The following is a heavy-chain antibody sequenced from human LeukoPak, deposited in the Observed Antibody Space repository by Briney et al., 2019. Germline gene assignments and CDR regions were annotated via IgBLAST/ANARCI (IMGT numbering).Heavy chain of an antibody. CDR3: AKAPFCGGGSCYKTFDY. J-gene: IGHJ4*02. D-gene: IGHD2-15*01. CDR1: GYTFTGYY. CDR2: INPNSGGT. Sequence: ASVKISCKASGYTFTGYYMHWVRQAPGQGLEWMGWINPNSGGTNYAQKFQGRVTMTRDTSISTAYMELSRLRSDDTAVYYCAKAPFCGGGSCYKTFDYWGQGTLVTVSS. V-gene: IGHV1-2*02.